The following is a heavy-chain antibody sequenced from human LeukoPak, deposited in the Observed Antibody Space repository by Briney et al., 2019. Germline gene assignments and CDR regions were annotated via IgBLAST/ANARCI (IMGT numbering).Heavy chain of an antibody. V-gene: IGHV4-39*01. D-gene: IGHD2-21*02. CDR3: ARGVTWNYLNY. CDR2: IYYSGST. J-gene: IGHJ4*02. Sequence: PSETLSLTCTVSGGSISSSSYYWGWIRQPPGKGLEWIGSIYYSGSTYYNPSLKSRVTISVDTSKNQFSLKLSSVTAADTAVYYCARGVTWNYLNYWGQGTLVTVSS. CDR1: GGSISSSSYY.